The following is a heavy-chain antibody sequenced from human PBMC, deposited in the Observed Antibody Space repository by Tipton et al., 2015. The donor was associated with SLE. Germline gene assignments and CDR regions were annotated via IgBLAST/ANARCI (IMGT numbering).Heavy chain of an antibody. J-gene: IGHJ4*02. CDR1: AGSFSDYY. CDR3: ARRGHIVVARGYFDT. D-gene: IGHD2-21*01. V-gene: IGHV4-34*01. Sequence: LRLSCAVYAGSFSDYYWNWIRQPPGKGLEWIGEINHSGSTNYNPSLKSRVTISVDMSKKILALNLSSVTAADTAVYYCARRGHIVVARGYFDTWGQGILVTVSS. CDR2: INHSGST.